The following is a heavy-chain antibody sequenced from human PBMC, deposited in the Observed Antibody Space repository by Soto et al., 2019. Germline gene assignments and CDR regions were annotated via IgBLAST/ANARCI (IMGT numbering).Heavy chain of an antibody. D-gene: IGHD3-16*01. Sequence: ASETLSLTCTVSDDSFSKHCWTWLRQPPGKGLEWIGYIYFNGNTKYNPSLEGRLTISIDTSKKEFSLKLTSVTAADAAVYYCASVTFGGIGLAHWGQGTLVTVSS. CDR3: ASVTFGGIGLAH. CDR2: IYFNGNT. J-gene: IGHJ4*02. CDR1: DDSFSKHC. V-gene: IGHV4-59*11.